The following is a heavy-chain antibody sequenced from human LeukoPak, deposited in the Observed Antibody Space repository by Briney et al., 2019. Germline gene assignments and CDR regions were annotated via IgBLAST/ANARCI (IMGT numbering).Heavy chain of an antibody. Sequence: AGGSLRLSCAASGFTFSSYAMSWVRQAPGKGLEWVSAISGSGGSTYYADSVKGRFTISRDNSKNTLYLQMNSLRAEDTAVYYCAKDVLRYFDWLLLLDYWGQGTLVTVSS. J-gene: IGHJ4*02. V-gene: IGHV3-23*01. CDR3: AKDVLRYFDWLLLLDY. D-gene: IGHD3-9*01. CDR2: ISGSGGST. CDR1: GFTFSSYA.